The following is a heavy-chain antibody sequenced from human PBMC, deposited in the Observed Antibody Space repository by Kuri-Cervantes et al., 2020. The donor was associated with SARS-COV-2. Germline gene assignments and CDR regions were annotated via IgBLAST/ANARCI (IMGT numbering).Heavy chain of an antibody. D-gene: IGHD3-3*01. V-gene: IGHV3-30-3*01. CDR1: GFTFSSYA. CDR2: ISYDGSNK. CDR3: ARDRFLEWLLSREYYYGMDV. J-gene: IGHJ6*02. Sequence: GESLKISCAASGFTFSSYAMHWVRQAPGKGLEWVAVISYDGSNKNYADSVKGRFTISRDNSKNTLYLQMNSLRAEDTAVYYCARDRFLEWLLSREYYYGMDVWGQGTTVTVSS.